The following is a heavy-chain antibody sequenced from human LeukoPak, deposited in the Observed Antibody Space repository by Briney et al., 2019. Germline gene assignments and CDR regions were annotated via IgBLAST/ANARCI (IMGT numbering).Heavy chain of an antibody. J-gene: IGHJ4*02. CDR1: GFTFSSYA. CDR2: ISGSGGST. Sequence: GGSLRLSCAASGFTFSSYAMSWVRQAPGKGLEWVSAISGSGGSTYYADSVKGRFTISRDNSKNTLYLQMNSLRAEDTAVYYCAKVPKHLLGVADYFDYWGRGTLVTVSS. D-gene: IGHD5-12*01. V-gene: IGHV3-23*01. CDR3: AKVPKHLLGVADYFDY.